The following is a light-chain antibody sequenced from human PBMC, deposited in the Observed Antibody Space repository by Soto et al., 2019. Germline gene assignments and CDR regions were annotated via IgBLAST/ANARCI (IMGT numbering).Light chain of an antibody. CDR3: CSYTPTSTLVI. Sequence: QSVLTQPASVSGSPGQSIAISCTGTSSDIGGSDYVSWYQQHPGKAPKLLIYDVNSRPSGVSSRFSGSKSGNTASLTVSGLQAEDEAHYYCCSYTPTSTLVIFGGGTKLTVL. J-gene: IGLJ2*01. CDR1: SSDIGGSDY. CDR2: DVN. V-gene: IGLV2-14*03.